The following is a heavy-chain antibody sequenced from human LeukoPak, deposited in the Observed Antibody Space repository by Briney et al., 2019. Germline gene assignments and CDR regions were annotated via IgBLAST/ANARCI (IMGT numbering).Heavy chain of an antibody. Sequence: SETLSLTCTVSGGSISSSCYYWGWIRQPPGKGLEWIGSIYYSGSTYYNQSLNSRVTTTVEPFKNPFSLNLMSVTAANTALYYCTRDTGTTGEVKFDPWGQGTLVTVSS. J-gene: IGHJ5*02. CDR1: GGSISSSCYY. V-gene: IGHV4-39*07. CDR3: TRDTGTTGEVKFDP. CDR2: IYYSGST. D-gene: IGHD4-17*01.